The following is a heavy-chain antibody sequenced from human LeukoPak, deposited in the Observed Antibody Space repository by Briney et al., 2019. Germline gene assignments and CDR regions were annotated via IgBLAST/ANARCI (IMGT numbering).Heavy chain of an antibody. CDR3: ARLIGYSSSYYYMDV. D-gene: IGHD6-6*01. V-gene: IGHV4-39*01. Sequence: PSETLSLTCTVSGGSISSSSYYWGWIRQPPGKGLEWIGSIYYSGSTYYNPSLKSRVTISVDTSKNQFSLKLSSVTAADTAVYYRARLIGYSSSYYYMDVWGKGTTVTVSS. J-gene: IGHJ6*03. CDR2: IYYSGST. CDR1: GGSISSSSYY.